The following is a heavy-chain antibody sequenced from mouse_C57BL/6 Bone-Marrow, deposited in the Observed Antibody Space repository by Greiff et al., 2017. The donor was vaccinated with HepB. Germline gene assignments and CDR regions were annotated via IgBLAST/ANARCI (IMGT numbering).Heavy chain of an antibody. CDR1: GFTFSDYG. D-gene: IGHD1-1*01. V-gene: IGHV5-17*01. CDR2: ISSGSSTI. Sequence: VQLKQSGGGLVKPGGSLKLSCAASGFTFSDYGMHWVRQAPEKGLEWVAYISSGSSTIYYADTVKGRFTISRDNAKNTLFLQMTSLRSEDTAMYYCARRIYGFAYWGQGTLVTVSA. CDR3: ARRIYGFAY. J-gene: IGHJ3*01.